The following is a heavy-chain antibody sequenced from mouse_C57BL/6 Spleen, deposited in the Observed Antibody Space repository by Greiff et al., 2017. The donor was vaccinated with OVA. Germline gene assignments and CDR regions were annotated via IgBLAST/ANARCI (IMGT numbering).Heavy chain of an antibody. J-gene: IGHJ4*01. CDR3: ARYYGSRRDAMDY. CDR1: GYTFTSYG. CDR2: IYPRSGNT. D-gene: IGHD1-1*01. V-gene: IGHV1-81*01. Sequence: QVQLKESGAELARPGASVKLSCKASGYTFTSYGISWVKQRTGQGLEWIGEIYPRSGNTYYNEKFKGKATLTADKSSSTAYMELRSLTSEDSAVYFCARYYGSRRDAMDYWGQGTSVTVSS.